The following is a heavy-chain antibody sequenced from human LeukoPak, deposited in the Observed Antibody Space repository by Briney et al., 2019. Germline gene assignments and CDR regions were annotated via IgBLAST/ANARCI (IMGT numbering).Heavy chain of an antibody. D-gene: IGHD4-17*01. CDR2: ISSSGTTI. V-gene: IGHV3-11*04. J-gene: IGHJ2*01. CDR1: GFTFSDYY. Sequence: GGSVRLSCAASGFTFSDYYMSWIRQAPGKGLEWVSYISSSGTTIYYADSVKGRFTISRDNAKNSLYLQMNSLRAEDTAVYYCARRTVTRDWYFDLWGRGTLVTVSS. CDR3: ARRTVTRDWYFDL.